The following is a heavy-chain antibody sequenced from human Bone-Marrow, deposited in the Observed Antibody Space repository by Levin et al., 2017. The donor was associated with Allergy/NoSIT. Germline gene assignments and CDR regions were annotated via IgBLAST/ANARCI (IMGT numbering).Heavy chain of an antibody. Sequence: PSETLSLTCTVSGDSIISATYYWGWVRQPPGKGLEWIGSVYFSGSTYLSPFLKSRVTMSVDTSRSHFSMNLSSVTAADTAVYYCARVPALRFLDWFLDYWGRGVLVTVSS. D-gene: IGHD3-9*01. CDR3: ARVPALRFLDWFLDY. CDR2: VYFSGST. CDR1: GDSIISATYY. V-gene: IGHV4-39*02. J-gene: IGHJ4*02.